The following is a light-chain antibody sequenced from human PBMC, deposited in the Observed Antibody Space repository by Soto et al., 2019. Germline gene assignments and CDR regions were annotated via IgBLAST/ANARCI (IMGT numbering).Light chain of an antibody. Sequence: DIVLTQSPGPLSLSPGESATFSCRSSETVSSSYLAWYQQKTGQAPRLIIYGSSTRATDIPDRFSGSGSGTDLTVTISRLEPEDVAVYYCQQSGSSSITLGQGTRLEI. CDR2: GSS. CDR3: QQSGSSSIT. J-gene: IGKJ5*01. V-gene: IGKV3-20*01. CDR1: ETVSSSY.